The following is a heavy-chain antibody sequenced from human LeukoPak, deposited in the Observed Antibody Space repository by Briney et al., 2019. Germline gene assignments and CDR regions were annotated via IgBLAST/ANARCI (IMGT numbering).Heavy chain of an antibody. CDR1: GFTFSSYG. J-gene: IGHJ5*02. D-gene: IGHD4-17*01. V-gene: IGHV3-30*18. CDR2: ISYDGSNR. CDR3: AKDPGRLTTGGWFDP. Sequence: GGSLRLPCAASGFTFSSYGMHWVRQAPGKGLEWVAVISYDGSNRYYADSVKGRFTISRDNSKNTLYLQMNSLRAEDTAVYYCAKDPGRLTTGGWFDPWGQGTLVTVSS.